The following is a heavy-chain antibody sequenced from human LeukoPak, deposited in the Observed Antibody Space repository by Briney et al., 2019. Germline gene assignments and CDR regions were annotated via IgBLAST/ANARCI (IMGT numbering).Heavy chain of an antibody. D-gene: IGHD2-15*01. Sequence: SETLSLTCTVSSDSISNSAYHWGWIRQPPGRGLEWIGTIYYNRGTYYNPSLKSRVTISVDTSKNQFSLKLSSVTAADTAVYYCARSHCSGGSCYVDAFDIWGQGTMVTVSS. CDR3: ARSHCSGGSCYVDAFDI. CDR2: IYYNRGT. J-gene: IGHJ3*02. V-gene: IGHV4-39*07. CDR1: SDSISNSAYH.